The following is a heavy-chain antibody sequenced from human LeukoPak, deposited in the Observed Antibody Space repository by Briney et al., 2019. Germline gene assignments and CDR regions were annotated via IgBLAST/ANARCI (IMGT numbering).Heavy chain of an antibody. V-gene: IGHV3-23*01. J-gene: IGHJ1*01. D-gene: IGHD2-15*01. CDR1: GFTFNSYS. CDR2: ISGSGGST. CDR3: VKGVSGAYSKYFQY. Sequence: GGSLRLSCAASGFTFNSYSMSWVRQAPGKGLEWVSAISGSGGSTYYADSVRGHFSISRNNSKDTLYLQMSSLRAEDTAVYYCVKGVSGAYSKYFQYWGQGTLVTVSS.